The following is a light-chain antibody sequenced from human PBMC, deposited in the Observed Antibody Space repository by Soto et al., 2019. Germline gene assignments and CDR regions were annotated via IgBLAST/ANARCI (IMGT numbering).Light chain of an antibody. Sequence: EIVLTQSPGTLSLSPGERATLSCRASQSVSSSYLAWYQQKPGQAPRLLISGASSRATGIPDRFSRSGSGTDFTLTISRLEPEDFAVYYCQQYGGSPPFTFGPGTKVDIK. CDR1: QSVSSSY. CDR2: GAS. CDR3: QQYGGSPPFT. J-gene: IGKJ3*01. V-gene: IGKV3-20*01.